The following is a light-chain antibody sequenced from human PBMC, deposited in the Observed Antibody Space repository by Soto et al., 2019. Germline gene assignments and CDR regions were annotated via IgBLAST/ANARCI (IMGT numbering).Light chain of an antibody. J-gene: IGKJ1*01. CDR3: QHCGTTPWT. CDR1: QSVCIRC. CDR2: GAS. Sequence: ETVLTQSPGTLSLSPGERVNLSCRPSQSVCIRCFAWYQQKPGQSPRLLIYGASTRATGIPHRFSGSGSGTDLTHSSRKVYPVEFARYQCQHCGTTPWTVAEGTKVAIQ. V-gene: IGKV3-20*01.